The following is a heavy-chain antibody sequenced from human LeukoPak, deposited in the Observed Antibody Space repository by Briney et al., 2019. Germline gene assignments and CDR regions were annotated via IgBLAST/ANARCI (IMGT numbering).Heavy chain of an antibody. V-gene: IGHV4-34*01. D-gene: IGHD4-23*01. CDR1: GGSFSGYY. CDR3: PRSNLSVVPPYFAY. J-gene: IGHJ4*02. CDR2: INHSGST. Sequence: SETLSLTCAVYGGSFSGYYWSWIRQPPGKGLEWIGEINHSGSTNYNPSLKSRVTISVDTSKNQFSLKLSSVTAADTAVYYCPRSNLSVVPPYFAYWGKGPLVTVSS.